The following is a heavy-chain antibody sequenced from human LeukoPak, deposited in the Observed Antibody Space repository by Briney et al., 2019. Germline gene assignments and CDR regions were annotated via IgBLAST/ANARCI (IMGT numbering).Heavy chain of an antibody. CDR1: GGSISSYY. D-gene: IGHD3-10*01. CDR2: IYYSGST. CDR3: ATQSCYYGMDV. V-gene: IGHV4-59*01. J-gene: IGHJ6*02. Sequence: PSETLSLTCTVSGGSISSYYWSWIRQPPGKGLEWIGYIYYSGSTNYNPSLKSRVTISVDTSKNQFSLKLSSVTAADTAVYYCATQSCYYGMDVWGQGTTVTVSS.